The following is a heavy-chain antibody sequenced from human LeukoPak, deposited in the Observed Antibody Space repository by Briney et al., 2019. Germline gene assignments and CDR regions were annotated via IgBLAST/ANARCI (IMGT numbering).Heavy chain of an antibody. CDR2: IYSGGST. J-gene: IGHJ4*02. V-gene: IGHV3-66*01. Sequence: GGSLRLSCEASGFTFDDYAMHWVRQAPGKGLEWVSVIYSGGSTYYADSVKGRFTISRDNSKNTLYLQMNSLRAEDTAVYYCARDGIVGAPVDYWGQGTLVTVSS. D-gene: IGHD1-26*01. CDR1: GFTFDDYA. CDR3: ARDGIVGAPVDY.